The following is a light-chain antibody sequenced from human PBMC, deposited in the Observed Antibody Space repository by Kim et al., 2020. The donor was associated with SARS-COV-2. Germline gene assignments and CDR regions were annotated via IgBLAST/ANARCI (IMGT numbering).Light chain of an antibody. CDR3: NSRDSSGNHLGV. CDR1: SLRSYY. V-gene: IGLV3-19*01. Sequence: SSELTQDPAVSVALGQTVRITCQGDSLRSYYASWYQQKPGQAPVLVIYGKNNRPSGIPDRFSGSSSGNTASLTITGAQAEDEADYYCNSRDSSGNHLGVFGGGTKVTVL. CDR2: GKN. J-gene: IGLJ3*02.